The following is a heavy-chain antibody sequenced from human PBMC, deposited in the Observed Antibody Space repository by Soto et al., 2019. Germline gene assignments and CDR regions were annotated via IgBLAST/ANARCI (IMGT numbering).Heavy chain of an antibody. V-gene: IGHV3-30*18. CDR1: GFAFSSYG. J-gene: IGHJ6*03. CDR3: AKDGEDIVVVPAARNYYYYYYMDV. D-gene: IGHD2-2*01. Sequence: GGSLRLSGAASGFAFSSYGMRWVRQAPGKGLGWGAVILYDGSNKYYADSVKGRFTISRDNSKNTLYLQMTSLRAEDTAVYYCAKDGEDIVVVPAARNYYYYYYMDVWGKGTTVPVSS. CDR2: ILYDGSNK.